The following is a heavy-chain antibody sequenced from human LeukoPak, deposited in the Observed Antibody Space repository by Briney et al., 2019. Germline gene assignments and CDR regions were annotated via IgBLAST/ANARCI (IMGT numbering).Heavy chain of an antibody. CDR2: ISAYNGNT. CDR1: GYTFTSYG. V-gene: IGHV1-18*01. J-gene: IGHJ4*02. D-gene: IGHD7-27*01. Sequence: ASVKVSCKASGYTFTSYGISWVRQAPGQGLEWMGWISAYNGNTNYAQKLQGRVTMTTDTSTSTAYMELRSLRSDDTAVYYCARAMGSPKTGDRVRFDYWGQGTLVTVSP. CDR3: ARAMGSPKTGDRVRFDY.